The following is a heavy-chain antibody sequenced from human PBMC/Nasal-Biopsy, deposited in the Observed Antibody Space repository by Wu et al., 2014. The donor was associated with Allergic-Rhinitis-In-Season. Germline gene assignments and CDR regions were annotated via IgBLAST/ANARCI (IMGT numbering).Heavy chain of an antibody. D-gene: IGHD5-24*01. J-gene: IGHJ3*02. Sequence: LRLSCAASGFTVSNNYMTWVRQAPGKGLEWVSVIYKDGSTFYSDSVKGRFTISRDSSKNTLYLQMNSLRADDTAVYYCARPREEVYNSRAFDIWGQGTMVTVSS. CDR3: ARPREEVYNSRAFDI. CDR1: GFTVSNNY. V-gene: IGHV3-66*04. CDR2: IYKDGST.